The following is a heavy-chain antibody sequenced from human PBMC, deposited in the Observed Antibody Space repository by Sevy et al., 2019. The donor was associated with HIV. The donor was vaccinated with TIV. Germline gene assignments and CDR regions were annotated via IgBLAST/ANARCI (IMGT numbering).Heavy chain of an antibody. D-gene: IGHD3-10*01. CDR3: ARDSELLWFGELMREVSHAFDI. CDR2: INPNSGGT. CDR1: GYTFTGYY. V-gene: IGHV1-2*02. Sequence: ASVKVSCKASGYTFTGYYMHWVRQAPGQGLEWMGWINPNSGGTNYAQKFQGRVTMTRDTSIGTAYMELSRLRSDDTAVYYCARDSELLWFGELMREVSHAFDIWGQGTMVTVSS. J-gene: IGHJ3*02.